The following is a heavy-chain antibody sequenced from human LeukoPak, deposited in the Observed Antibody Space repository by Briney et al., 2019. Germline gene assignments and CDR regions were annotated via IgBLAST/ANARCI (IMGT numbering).Heavy chain of an antibody. V-gene: IGHV3-23*01. CDR1: GFTFSSYA. CDR2: ISGSGGST. D-gene: IGHD3-3*01. CDR3: AKDLVPYDFWSGFDY. Sequence: GGSLRLSCAASGFTFSSYAMSWVRQAPGKGLEWVSAISGSGGSTYYADSVKGRFTISRDNAKNTLYLQMNSLRAEDTAVYYCAKDLVPYDFWSGFDYWGQGTLVTVSS. J-gene: IGHJ4*02.